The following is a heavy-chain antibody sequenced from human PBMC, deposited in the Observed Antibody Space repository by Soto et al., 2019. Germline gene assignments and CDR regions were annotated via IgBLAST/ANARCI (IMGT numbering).Heavy chain of an antibody. J-gene: IGHJ4*02. CDR2: ISYDGSNK. Sequence: GGSLRLSCAASGFTCSSYGMHWVRQAQGKGLEWVAVISYDGSNKYYADSVKGRFTISRDNSKNTLYLQMNSLRAEDTAVYYCAKDQYYPYDSSGYYYITPAYWGQGPLVTVSS. V-gene: IGHV3-30*18. D-gene: IGHD3-22*01. CDR3: AKDQYYPYDSSGYYYITPAY. CDR1: GFTCSSYG.